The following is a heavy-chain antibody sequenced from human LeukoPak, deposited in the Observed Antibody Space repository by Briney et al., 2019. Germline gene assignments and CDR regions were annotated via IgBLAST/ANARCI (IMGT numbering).Heavy chain of an antibody. CDR2: ITGSGDYT. Sequence: GGSXXLSCAASGFPFSSYSMSWVRQAPGKGXEGVSAITGSGDYTDYADSVKGRFTISRDNSKSTLFLQMNSLRVEDTAVYYCAKRSRDSSGWFDYWGQGTLVTVSS. CDR3: AKRSRDSSGWFDY. CDR1: GFPFSSYS. D-gene: IGHD6-19*01. V-gene: IGHV3-23*01. J-gene: IGHJ4*02.